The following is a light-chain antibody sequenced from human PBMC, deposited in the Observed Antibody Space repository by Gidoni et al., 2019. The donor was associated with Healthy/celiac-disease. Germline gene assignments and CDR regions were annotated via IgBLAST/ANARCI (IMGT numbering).Light chain of an antibody. J-gene: IGLJ2*01. V-gene: IGLV1-40*01. Sequence: QSLLTQPPSVSGAPAQRVTISCTGSSSNIGAGYDVHWYQQLPGTAPKLLIYGNSNRPSGVPDRFSGSKSGTSASLAITGLQAEDEADYYCQSYDSSLSGSVFGGGTKLTVL. CDR1: SSNIGAGYD. CDR2: GNS. CDR3: QSYDSSLSGSV.